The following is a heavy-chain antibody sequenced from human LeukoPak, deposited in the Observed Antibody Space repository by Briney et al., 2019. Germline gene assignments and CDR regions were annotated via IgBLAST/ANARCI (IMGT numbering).Heavy chain of an antibody. CDR2: IYHTGNT. J-gene: IGHJ4*02. CDR3: ASDFSGYGASDY. Sequence: PSQTLSLTCSVSGGSISSGVYYWSWIRQFPGRGLEWIAYIYHTGNTYYNPSLKSRLTISLDTSKNQFSLKLSSVTAADTAVYCCASDFSGYGASDYWGQGTLVTVSS. CDR1: GGSISSGVYY. V-gene: IGHV4-31*03. D-gene: IGHD3-22*01.